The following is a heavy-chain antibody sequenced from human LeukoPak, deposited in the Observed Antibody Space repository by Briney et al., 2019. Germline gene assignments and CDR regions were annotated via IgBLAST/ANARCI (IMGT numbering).Heavy chain of an antibody. CDR2: VYPGDSDT. J-gene: IGHJ4*02. CDR1: GYSFTRYW. V-gene: IGHV5-51*01. Sequence: GASLKISCQASGYSFTRYWIGWVRQMPGKGLEWMGIVYPGDSDTIYSPSFQGQVTISADRSITTAYLQLNRLETSDTATYFCARGLYYDSSGFFAAFWGRGTLVTVSS. CDR3: ARGLYYDSSGFFAAF. D-gene: IGHD3-22*01.